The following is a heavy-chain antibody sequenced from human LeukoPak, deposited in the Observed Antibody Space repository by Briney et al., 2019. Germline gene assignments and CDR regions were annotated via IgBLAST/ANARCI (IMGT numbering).Heavy chain of an antibody. V-gene: IGHV1-18*01. CDR3: ARRIGYYYDSSGPRLDYFDY. CDR2: ISPYSGKT. Sequence: GASVKVSCKASGYTFTSYGISWVRQAPGQGLEWMGWISPYSGKTNYAQKLQGRVTITTDTSTSTAYMELRSLRSDGTAVYYCARRIGYYYDSSGPRLDYFDYWGQGTLVTVSS. J-gene: IGHJ4*02. D-gene: IGHD3-22*01. CDR1: GYTFTSYG.